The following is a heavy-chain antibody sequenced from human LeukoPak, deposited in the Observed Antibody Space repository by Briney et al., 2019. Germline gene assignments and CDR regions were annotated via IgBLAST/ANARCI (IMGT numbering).Heavy chain of an antibody. V-gene: IGHV3-48*01. Sequence: GGSLRLSCEGSGFTFSDYSMNWVRQAPGEGLEWLSYITSTSDTIYYADSVRGRFTSSRDNGKNSAYQQMNSLRADDTAVYYCARSSGYPYFDYWGQGALVTVSS. J-gene: IGHJ4*02. CDR2: ITSTSDTI. D-gene: IGHD3-22*01. CDR1: GFTFSDYS. CDR3: ARSSGYPYFDY.